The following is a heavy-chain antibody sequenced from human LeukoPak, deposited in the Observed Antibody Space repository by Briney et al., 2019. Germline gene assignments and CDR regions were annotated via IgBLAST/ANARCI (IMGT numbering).Heavy chain of an antibody. CDR3: ARVHYDFWSGYRGGGWFDP. V-gene: IGHV4-30-4*08. CDR1: GGSISSGDYY. J-gene: IGHJ5*02. CDR2: IHYSGST. D-gene: IGHD3-3*01. Sequence: SETLSLTCTVSGGSISSGDYYWSWIRQPPGKGLEWIGYIHYSGSTYYNPSLKSRVTISVDTSKNQFSLKLSSVTAADTAVYYCARVHYDFWSGYRGGGWFDPWGQGTLVTVSS.